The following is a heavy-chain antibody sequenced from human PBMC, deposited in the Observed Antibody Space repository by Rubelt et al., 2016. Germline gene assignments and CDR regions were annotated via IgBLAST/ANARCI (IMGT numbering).Heavy chain of an antibody. V-gene: IGHV5-51*03. Sequence: EVQLVQSGAEVKKPGVSLKISCQGSGYNFAKSWIGRVRQMSGKGLEWMGIIYPGDSDTRYSRSFQGEVSVSSDKAIWPAYWQWSSVEASDNSRDNCARDPDTESYYPYYFDYWGQGTLVTVTS. CDR1: GYNFAKSW. CDR3: ARDPDTESYYPYYFDY. D-gene: IGHD3-10*01. J-gene: IGHJ4*02. CDR2: IYPGDSDT.